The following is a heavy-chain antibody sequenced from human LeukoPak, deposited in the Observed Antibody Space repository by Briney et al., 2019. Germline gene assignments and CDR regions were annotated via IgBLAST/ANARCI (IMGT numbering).Heavy chain of an antibody. Sequence: SETLSLACAVSGGSFSGFYWSWIRQPPGKRLEWIGDINDSGNSKYNPSLKSRVTISVDPSKNQFSLKVLSVTAADTAVYYCARGDDCPTHYFDYWGQGTLVTVSS. CDR1: GGSFSGFY. CDR3: ARGDDCPTHYFDY. V-gene: IGHV4-34*01. J-gene: IGHJ4*02. CDR2: INDSGNS. D-gene: IGHD3-3*01.